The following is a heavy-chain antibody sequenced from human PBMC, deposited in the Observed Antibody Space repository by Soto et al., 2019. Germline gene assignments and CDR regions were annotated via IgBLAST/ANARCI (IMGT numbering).Heavy chain of an antibody. J-gene: IGHJ6*02. CDR1: GGSISSYY. Sequence: SSETLSLPCTVSGGSISSYYWSWIRQPPGKGLEWIGYIYYSGSTNYNPSLKSRVTISVDTSKNQFSLKLSSVTAADTAVYYCATGSIVTPALHYYYYGRDERRQGTTVTVSS. V-gene: IGHV4-59*01. CDR3: ATGSIVTPALHYYYYGRDE. CDR2: IYYSGST. D-gene: IGHD4-4*01.